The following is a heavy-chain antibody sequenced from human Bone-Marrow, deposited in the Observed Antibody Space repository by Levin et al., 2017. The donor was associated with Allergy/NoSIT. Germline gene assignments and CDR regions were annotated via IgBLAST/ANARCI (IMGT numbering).Heavy chain of an antibody. CDR1: GGTFSSYA. CDR3: ARASEGATVTTDAFDI. D-gene: IGHD4-17*01. CDR2: IIPIFGTA. Sequence: ASVKVSCKASGGTFSSYAISWVRQAPGQGLEWMGGIIPIFGTANYAQKFQGRVTITADESTSTAYMELSSLRSEDTAVYYCARASEGATVTTDAFDIWGQGTMVTVSS. J-gene: IGHJ3*02. V-gene: IGHV1-69*13.